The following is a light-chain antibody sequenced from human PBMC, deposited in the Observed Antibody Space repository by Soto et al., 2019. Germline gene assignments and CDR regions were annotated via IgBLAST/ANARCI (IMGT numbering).Light chain of an antibody. V-gene: IGKV3D-20*02. CDR1: QSVSSTY. J-gene: IGKJ5*01. Sequence: EIVLTQSPGTLSLSPGERATLSCRAIQSVSSTYLAWYRHKPGHAPRLLIYGASSRATGIPDRFSGSGSGTDFTLTISSLEPEDFAVYYCQQRSNWPPFTFGQGTRLEIK. CDR2: GAS. CDR3: QQRSNWPPFT.